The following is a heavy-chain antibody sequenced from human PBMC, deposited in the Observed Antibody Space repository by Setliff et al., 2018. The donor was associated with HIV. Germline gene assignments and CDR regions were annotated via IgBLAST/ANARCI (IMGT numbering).Heavy chain of an antibody. D-gene: IGHD2-21*02. Sequence: SETLSLTCSVSSASIGRRSDCWGWIRQPPGKGLEWIGSFYYSWNTYYNPSLKSRVTISVDTSKNQFSLKLSSVTAADTAVYYCARGEFYCGTDCYWSSFDYWGQGILVTVSS. CDR3: ARGEFYCGTDCYWSSFDY. CDR2: FYYSWNT. J-gene: IGHJ4*02. V-gene: IGHV4-39*01. CDR1: SASIGRRSDC.